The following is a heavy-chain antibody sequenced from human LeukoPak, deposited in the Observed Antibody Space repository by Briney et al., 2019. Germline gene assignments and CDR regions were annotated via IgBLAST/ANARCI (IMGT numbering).Heavy chain of an antibody. CDR1: GFTSSTYW. D-gene: IGHD1-1*01. V-gene: IGHV3-74*01. CDR2: TNADGRST. Sequence: GGSLRLSCAASGFTSSTYWMHWVRHAQGKGLVWVSRTNADGRSTSYADSVKGRFTISRDNAKNTLYLQMNSLRADGTAVYYCARGGLEPVDYWGQGTLVTVSS. J-gene: IGHJ4*02. CDR3: ARGGLEPVDY.